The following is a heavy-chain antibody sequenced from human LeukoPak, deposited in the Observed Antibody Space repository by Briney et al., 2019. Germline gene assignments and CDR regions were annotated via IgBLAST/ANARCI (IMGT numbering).Heavy chain of an antibody. Sequence: SETLSLTCAFYGGSFSAYYWSWIRQPPGKGLEWIGEINHSGSTNYNPSLKSRVTISVDTSKNQFSLKLSSVTAADTAVYYCAREPPYSGYDSWGQGTLVTVSS. D-gene: IGHD5-12*01. CDR2: INHSGST. V-gene: IGHV4-34*01. CDR1: GGSFSAYY. CDR3: AREPPYSGYDS. J-gene: IGHJ4*02.